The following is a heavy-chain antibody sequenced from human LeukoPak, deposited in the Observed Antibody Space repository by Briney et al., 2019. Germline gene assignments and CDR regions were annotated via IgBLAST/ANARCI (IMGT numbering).Heavy chain of an antibody. Sequence: PGGSLRLSCAASGFTFSSYGMSWVRQAPGKGLEWVSAISGSGGSTYYADSVKGRFTISRDNSKNTLYLQMNSLRAEDTAVYYCAKDLVYYYDSSGYFMLKERNDAFDIWGQGTMVTVSS. CDR1: GFTFSSYG. V-gene: IGHV3-23*01. CDR2: ISGSGGST. D-gene: IGHD3-22*01. J-gene: IGHJ3*02. CDR3: AKDLVYYYDSSGYFMLKERNDAFDI.